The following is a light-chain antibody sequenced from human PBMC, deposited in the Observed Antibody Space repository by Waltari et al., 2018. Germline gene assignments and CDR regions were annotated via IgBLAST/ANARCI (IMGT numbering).Light chain of an antibody. CDR1: QSLLHINGNNY. CDR3: MQALQTPRT. Sequence: IVMPQSPLSPPVTHGEPASISCRYSQSLLHINGNNYLDWYLQTPGQSPQCLISLRSYRASGVPDRFTGSGSGTDFTLKISRVEADDVGVYYCMQALQTPRTFGQGTRVEIK. J-gene: IGKJ1*01. V-gene: IGKV2-28*01. CDR2: LRS.